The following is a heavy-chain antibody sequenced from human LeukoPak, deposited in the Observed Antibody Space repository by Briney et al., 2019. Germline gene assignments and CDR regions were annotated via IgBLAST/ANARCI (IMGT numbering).Heavy chain of an antibody. D-gene: IGHD4-17*01. CDR1: GGSISSYY. J-gene: IGHJ3*02. CDR2: IYYSGST. V-gene: IGHV4-59*01. CDR3: ARELRGGAFDI. Sequence: SETLSLTCTVSGGSISSYYWSWIRHPPGKGLEWIGYIYYSGSTNYNPSLKSRVTISVDTSKNQFSLKLSSVTAADTAVYYCARELRGGAFDIWGQGTMVTVSS.